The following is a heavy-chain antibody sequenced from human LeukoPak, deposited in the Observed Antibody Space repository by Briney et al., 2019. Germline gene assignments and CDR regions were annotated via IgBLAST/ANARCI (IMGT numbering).Heavy chain of an antibody. Sequence: PGRSLRLSCATSGFTFDDYAMHWVRQAPGKGLEWVSGISWNSGSIGYADSVKGRFTISRDNAKNSLYLQMNSLRAEDTALYYCARPAQTAVVSYGMDVWGQGTTVTVSS. J-gene: IGHJ6*02. CDR2: ISWNSGSI. CDR3: ARPAQTAVVSYGMDV. D-gene: IGHD5-18*01. CDR1: GFTFDDYA. V-gene: IGHV3-9*01.